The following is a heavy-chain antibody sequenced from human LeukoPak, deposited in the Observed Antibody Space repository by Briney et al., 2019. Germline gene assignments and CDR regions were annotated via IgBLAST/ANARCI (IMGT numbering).Heavy chain of an antibody. CDR3: GVSESFDY. J-gene: IGHJ4*02. V-gene: IGHV3-53*01. CDR1: GFTVSSNY. D-gene: IGHD6-19*01. CDR2: IYSGGST. Sequence: GGSLRLSCAASGFTVSSNYMSWVRQAPGKGVEWVSVIYSGGSTYYSDSVKGRFTISRDNSKNTLYLQMNSLRGEETAGYYYGVSESFDYWGQGTLVTVSS.